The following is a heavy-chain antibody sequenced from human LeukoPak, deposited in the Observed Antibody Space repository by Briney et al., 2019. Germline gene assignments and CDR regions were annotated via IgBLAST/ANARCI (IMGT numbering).Heavy chain of an antibody. CDR2: INWNGGST. V-gene: IGHV3-20*04. CDR3: ARQGPHNYYYYMDV. CDR1: GFTFDDYG. D-gene: IGHD1-14*01. J-gene: IGHJ6*03. Sequence: PGGSLRLSCAASGFTFDDYGMSWVRQVPGKGLEWVSGINWNGGSTGNADSVKGRFTISRDNAKSSLYLQMNSLKASDTATYYCARQGPHNYYYYMDVWGKGTTVTVSS.